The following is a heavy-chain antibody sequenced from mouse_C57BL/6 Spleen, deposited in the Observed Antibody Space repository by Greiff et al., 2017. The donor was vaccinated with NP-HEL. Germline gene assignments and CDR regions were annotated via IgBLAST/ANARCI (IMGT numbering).Heavy chain of an antibody. CDR1: GFTFSSYA. CDR2: ISDGGSYT. J-gene: IGHJ3*01. CDR3: ARDSDYYGSSSFAY. Sequence: EVQLVESGGGLVKPGGSLKLSCAASGFTFSSYAMSWVRQTPEKRLEWVATISDGGSYTYYPDNVKGRFTISRDNAKNNLYLQMSHLKSEDTAMYYCARDSDYYGSSSFAYWGQGTLVTVSA. V-gene: IGHV5-4*01. D-gene: IGHD1-1*01.